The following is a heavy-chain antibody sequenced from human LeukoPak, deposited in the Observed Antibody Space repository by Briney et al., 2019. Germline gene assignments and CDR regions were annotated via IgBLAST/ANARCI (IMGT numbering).Heavy chain of an antibody. D-gene: IGHD6-13*01. J-gene: IGHJ3*02. CDR1: GGSISSVGYY. Sequence: SQTLSLTCTVSGGSISSVGYYWSWIRQHPGKGLEWIGYIYYSGSTYYNPSLKSRVTISVDTSKNQFSLKLSSVTAADTAVYYCAREVRADNIAAAVRNAFDIWGQGTMVTVSS. CDR3: AREVRADNIAAAVRNAFDI. V-gene: IGHV4-31*03. CDR2: IYYSGST.